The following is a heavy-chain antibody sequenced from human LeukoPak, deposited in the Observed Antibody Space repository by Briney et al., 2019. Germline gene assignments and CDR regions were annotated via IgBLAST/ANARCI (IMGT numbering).Heavy chain of an antibody. D-gene: IGHD2-8*01. Sequence: ASVKVSCKASGYTFTTYGISWVRQAPGQGLEWMGWISVYNGNTNYAQKFQGRVTMTTDTSTSTAYMELRNLRSDDTAVYYCARGGGFGCTNGVCYQDFDYWGQGTLVTVSS. J-gene: IGHJ4*02. CDR2: ISVYNGNT. V-gene: IGHV1-18*01. CDR3: ARGGGFGCTNGVCYQDFDY. CDR1: GYTFTTYG.